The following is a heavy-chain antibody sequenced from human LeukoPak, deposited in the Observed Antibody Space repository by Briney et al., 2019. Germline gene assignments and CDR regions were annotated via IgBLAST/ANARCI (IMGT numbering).Heavy chain of an antibody. D-gene: IGHD3-9*01. Sequence: GRSLRLSCAASGFTFSSYAMHWVRQAPGKGLEWVAVISYDGSNKYYADSVKGRFTISRDHSKNTLFLQMNSLRAEDTAVYYCARGLRGSAYDILTGYYTDIDYWGQGTLVTVSS. CDR1: GFTFSSYA. CDR3: ARGLRGSAYDILTGYYTDIDY. J-gene: IGHJ4*02. V-gene: IGHV3-30*04. CDR2: ISYDGSNK.